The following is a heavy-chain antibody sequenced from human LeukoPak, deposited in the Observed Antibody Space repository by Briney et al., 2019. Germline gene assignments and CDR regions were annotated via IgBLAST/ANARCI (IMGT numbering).Heavy chain of an antibody. V-gene: IGHV4-38-2*02. CDR1: GYFISSGYY. D-gene: IGHD6-19*01. J-gene: IGHJ4*02. CDR3: ARTSSSGLVGGYYFDY. Sequence: SETLSLTCTVSGYFISSGYYWGWIRQPPGKGPQWIGSIHHSGSTYYNPSLKSRVTISVDTSKNQFSLKLSSVTAADTAVYYCARTSSSGLVGGYYFDYWGQGTLVTVSS. CDR2: IHHSGST.